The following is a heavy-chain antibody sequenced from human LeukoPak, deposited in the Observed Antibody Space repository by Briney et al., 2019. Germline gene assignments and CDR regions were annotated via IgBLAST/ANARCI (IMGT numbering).Heavy chain of an antibody. CDR1: GYTLSGFG. D-gene: IGHD2-8*01. V-gene: IGHV1-18*01. CDR3: ARDCSNGVCYPRDY. CDR2: ITTYNGDK. J-gene: IGHJ4*02. Sequence: ASVKVSCWASGYTLSGFGISWVRQAPGQGLEWVGWITTYNGDKKYAERFQGRVTMTTDTSTSTYYMELRNLRTDDTATYYCARDCSNGVCYPRDYWGQGTLVSV.